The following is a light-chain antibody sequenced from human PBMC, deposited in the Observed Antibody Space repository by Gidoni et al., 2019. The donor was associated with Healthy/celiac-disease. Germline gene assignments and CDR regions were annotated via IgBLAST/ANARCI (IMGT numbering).Light chain of an antibody. CDR1: SSNIGAGYD. V-gene: IGLV1-40*01. CDR2: GNS. Sequence: QSVLTQPPSVSVAPGQRVTISCTGSSSNIGAGYDVHWYQQLPGTAPKLLIYGNSKRPSGVPDRCSGSKSGTSASLASTGLQAEDEADYYCQSYDSSLSGWVFGGGTKLTVL. J-gene: IGLJ3*02. CDR3: QSYDSSLSGWV.